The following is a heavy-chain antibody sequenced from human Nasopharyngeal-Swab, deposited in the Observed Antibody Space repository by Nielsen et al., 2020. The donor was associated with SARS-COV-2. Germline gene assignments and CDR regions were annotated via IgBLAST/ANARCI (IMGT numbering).Heavy chain of an antibody. D-gene: IGHD4-17*01. CDR1: GGSFSGYY. Sequence: SETLSLTCAVYGGSFSGYYWSWIRQPPGKGLEWIGEINHSGSTNYNPSLKSRVTISVDTSKNQFSLKLSSVTAADTAVYYCAREPSYGDYFDYWGQGTLVTVSS. J-gene: IGHJ4*02. CDR3: AREPSYGDYFDY. V-gene: IGHV4-34*01. CDR2: INHSGST.